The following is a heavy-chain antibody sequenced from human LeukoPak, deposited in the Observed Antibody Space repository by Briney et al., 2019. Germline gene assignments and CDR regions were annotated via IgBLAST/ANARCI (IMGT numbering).Heavy chain of an antibody. D-gene: IGHD3-22*01. CDR2: INPDGRTT. Sequence: GGSLRLSCAASGFTFIIYWIHWVRQAPGKGLEWVSRINPDGRTTTYADSVKGRFTLSRDNAENTVYLQMNSLRAEDTAVYYCARVLSGSWDWFDPWGQGTLVTVSS. CDR1: GFTFIIYW. J-gene: IGHJ5*02. V-gene: IGHV3-74*01. CDR3: ARVLSGSWDWFDP.